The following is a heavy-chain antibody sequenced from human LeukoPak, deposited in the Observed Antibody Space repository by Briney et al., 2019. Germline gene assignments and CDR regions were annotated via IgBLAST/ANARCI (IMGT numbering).Heavy chain of an antibody. J-gene: IGHJ4*02. V-gene: IGHV1-46*01. CDR2: INPRGGSA. CDR3: ARDYHGSGSLTTFDY. CDR1: GYTFTNFY. Sequence: ASVKVSCKASGYTFTNFYMHWVRQVPGQGLEWMGIINPRGGSASSAQKFQVRVTLTRDTSTSTVYMELSRLRSEDTALYYCARDYHGSGSLTTFDYWGQGTLVTVSS. D-gene: IGHD3-10*01.